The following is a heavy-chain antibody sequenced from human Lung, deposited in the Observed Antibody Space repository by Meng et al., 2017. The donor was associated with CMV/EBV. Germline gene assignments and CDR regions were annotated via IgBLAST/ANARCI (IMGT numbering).Heavy chain of an antibody. V-gene: IGHV3-30*04. CDR3: ARAAYANYGFWSGFTAF. D-gene: IGHD3-3*01. Sequence: GGSLRLXCVASGIMFSSYSLHWVRQAPGKGLEWVAVTSYDGSKKEYANSVKGRFTVSRDNSKNTLYLQMNTLRADDTAVYYCARAAYANYGFWSGFTAFWGQGTRVTVSS. J-gene: IGHJ4*02. CDR1: GIMFSSYS. CDR2: TSYDGSKK.